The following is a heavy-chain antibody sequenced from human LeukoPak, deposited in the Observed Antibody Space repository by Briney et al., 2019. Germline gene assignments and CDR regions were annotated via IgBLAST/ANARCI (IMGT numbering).Heavy chain of an antibody. CDR3: ARSTYSSGPVDY. D-gene: IGHD6-19*01. CDR1: GYSISSAYY. Sequence: KPSETLSLTCTVSGYSISSAYYWGWIRQPPGKGLEWIGTIYHSGSTYYNPSLKSRVTISVDTSKNQFSLKLSSVTAADTAVYYCARSTYSSGPVDYWGQGTLVTVSS. CDR2: IYHSGST. J-gene: IGHJ4*02. V-gene: IGHV4-38-2*02.